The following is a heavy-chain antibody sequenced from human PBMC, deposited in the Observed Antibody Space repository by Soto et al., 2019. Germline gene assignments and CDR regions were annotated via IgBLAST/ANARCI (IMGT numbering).Heavy chain of an antibody. CDR1: GGSVSSYY. J-gene: IGHJ6*02. D-gene: IGHD6-13*01. V-gene: IGHV4-4*07. CDR3: ARDLKGIAADGSLYYYGMDV. CDR2: IYTSGST. Sequence: SETLSLTCTVSGGSVSSYYWSWIRQPAGKGLEWIGRIYTSGSTNYNPSLKSRVTMSVDTSKNQFSLKLSSVTAADTAVYYCARDLKGIAADGSLYYYGMDVWGQGTTLTVSS.